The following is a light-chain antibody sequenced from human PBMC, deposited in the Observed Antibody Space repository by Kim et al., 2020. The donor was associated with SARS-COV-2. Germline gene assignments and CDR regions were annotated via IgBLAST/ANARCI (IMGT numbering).Light chain of an antibody. CDR2: QDS. J-gene: IGLJ2*01. Sequence: SYELTQPPSESVSPGQTASITCSGDKVGDKYACWYQQQPGQSPVLVIYQDSKRPSGIPERFSGSNSGNTATLTISGTQAMVEADYYCQAWDSSTVVFGGG. CDR3: QAWDSSTVV. CDR1: KVGDKY. V-gene: IGLV3-1*01.